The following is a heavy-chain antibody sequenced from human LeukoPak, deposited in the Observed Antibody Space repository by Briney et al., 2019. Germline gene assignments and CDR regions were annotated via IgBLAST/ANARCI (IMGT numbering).Heavy chain of an antibody. CDR1: GFTFSSYG. CDR3: AKGGWQQLINFDY. CDR2: ISYYGSNK. Sequence: GGSLTLSCAASGFTFSSYGIHWVRQAPAKGLEWVAVISYYGSNKYYADSVKGRFTISRDNSKNTLYLQMNSLRAEDTAVYYCAKGGWQQLINFDYWGQGTLVTVSS. D-gene: IGHD6-13*01. V-gene: IGHV3-30*18. J-gene: IGHJ4*02.